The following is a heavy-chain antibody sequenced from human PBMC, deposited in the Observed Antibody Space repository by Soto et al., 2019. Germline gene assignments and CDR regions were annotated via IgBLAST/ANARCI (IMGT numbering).Heavy chain of an antibody. V-gene: IGHV3-30*18. CDR1: GFTFSSYG. CDR3: AKDQESDFWSGSDY. J-gene: IGHJ4*02. CDR2: ISYDGSNK. Sequence: GGSLRLSCAASGFTFSSYGTHWVRQAPGKGLEWVAVISYDGSNKYYADSVKGRFTISRDNSKNTLYLQMNSLRAEDTAVYYCAKDQESDFWSGSDYWGQGTLVTVSS. D-gene: IGHD3-3*01.